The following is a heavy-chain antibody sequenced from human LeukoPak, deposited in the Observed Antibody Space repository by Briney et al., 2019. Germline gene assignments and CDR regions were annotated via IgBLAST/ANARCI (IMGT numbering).Heavy chain of an antibody. V-gene: IGHV3-11*04. Sequence: PGGSLRLSCAASGFTFSDYYMSWIRQAPGKGLEWVSYISSGGRTIYYADSVKGRFTMSRDNAKNSLYLQMSSLRAEDTAVYYCARGRDGYNFLNRGEYYYFDYWGQGTLVTVSS. CDR3: ARGRDGYNFLNRGEYYYFDY. D-gene: IGHD5-24*01. J-gene: IGHJ4*02. CDR1: GFTFSDYY. CDR2: ISSGGRTI.